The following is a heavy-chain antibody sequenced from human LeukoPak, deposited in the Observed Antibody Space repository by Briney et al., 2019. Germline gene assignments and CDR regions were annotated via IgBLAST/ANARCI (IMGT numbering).Heavy chain of an antibody. CDR1: GCTFDDYG. V-gene: IGHV3-20*04. J-gene: IGHJ4*02. Sequence: GGSLRLSCAASGCTFDDYGMSWVRQAPGKGLEWVSGINWNGGSTGYADSVKGRFTISRDNAKNSLYLQMNSLRAEDTASYYCARGGYSIAAAGRGDYWGQGTLVTVSS. CDR3: ARGGYSIAAAGRGDY. CDR2: INWNGGST. D-gene: IGHD6-13*01.